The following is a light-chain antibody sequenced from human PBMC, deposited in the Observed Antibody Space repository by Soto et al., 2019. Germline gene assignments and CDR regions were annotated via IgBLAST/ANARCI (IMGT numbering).Light chain of an antibody. Sequence: PASVSGSPGQSITISCTGTSSDVGSYNLVSWYRQHPGKAPKLMIYEGSKRPSGVSNRFSGSKSGNTVSLTISGLQAEDEADYYCCSYAGSSTYVFGTGTKVTVL. J-gene: IGLJ1*01. CDR3: CSYAGSSTYV. V-gene: IGLV2-23*01. CDR2: EGS. CDR1: SSDVGSYNL.